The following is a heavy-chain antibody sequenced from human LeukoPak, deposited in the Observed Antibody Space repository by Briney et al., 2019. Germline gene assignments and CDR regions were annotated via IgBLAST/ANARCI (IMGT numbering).Heavy chain of an antibody. D-gene: IGHD3-10*01. CDR3: ARDPTYYYGSGSYSLWFDP. CDR1: GGTFSSYA. Sequence: SVKVSCKASGGTFSSYAISWVRQAPGQGLEWMGGIIPIFGTANYAQKFQGRVTITTDESTSTAYMELSSLRSEDTAVYYCARDPTYYYGSGSYSLWFDPWGQGTLVTVSS. CDR2: IIPIFGTA. J-gene: IGHJ5*02. V-gene: IGHV1-69*05.